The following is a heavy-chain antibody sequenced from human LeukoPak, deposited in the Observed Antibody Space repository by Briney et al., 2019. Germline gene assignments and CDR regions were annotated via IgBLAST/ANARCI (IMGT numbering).Heavy chain of an antibody. CDR1: GYTFTSYG. Sequence: ASVKVSCKASGYTFTSYGISWVRQATGQGLEWMGWMNPNSGNTGYAQKFQGRVTITRNTSISTAYMELSSLRSEDTAVYYCAREGRLGEFDYWGQGTLVTVSS. V-gene: IGHV1-8*03. CDR2: MNPNSGNT. D-gene: IGHD3-16*01. J-gene: IGHJ4*02. CDR3: AREGRLGEFDY.